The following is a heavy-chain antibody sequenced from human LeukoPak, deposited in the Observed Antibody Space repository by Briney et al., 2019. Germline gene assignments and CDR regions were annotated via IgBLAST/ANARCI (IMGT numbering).Heavy chain of an antibody. J-gene: IGHJ5*02. CDR3: VREAGYCAPVCVKTNWFDP. D-gene: IGHD2-15*01. Sequence: GGTLRLSCAASGFPFSSHAMSWVRQPPGKGLEWVAAISNGKTYYADSVRGRFAISRDDSTNTVYLHMNSLRDEDTALYHCVREAGYCAPVCVKTNWFDPWGQGTLVTVSS. V-gene: IGHV3-23*01. CDR1: GFPFSSHA. CDR2: ISNGKT.